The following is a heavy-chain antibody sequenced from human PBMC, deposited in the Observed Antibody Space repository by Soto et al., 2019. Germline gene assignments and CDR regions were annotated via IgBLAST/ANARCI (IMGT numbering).Heavy chain of an antibody. CDR1: GFTFGNYW. CDR3: ASARHIGT. D-gene: IGHD2-21*01. V-gene: IGHV3-7*01. J-gene: IGHJ5*01. CDR2: IKQDGSER. Sequence: GGSLRLSCAASGFTFGNYWMSWVRQAPGKGPEWVANIKQDGSERNYVDSVKGRFTISRDNAENSLYLQMNSLRVEDTGVYYCASARHIGTWGHGTLVTVSS.